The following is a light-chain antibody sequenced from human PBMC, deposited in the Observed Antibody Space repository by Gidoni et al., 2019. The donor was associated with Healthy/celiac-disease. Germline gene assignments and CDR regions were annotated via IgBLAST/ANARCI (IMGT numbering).Light chain of an antibody. CDR1: QSIGSN. CDR2: GAS. V-gene: IGKV3-15*01. Sequence: EIVMTQSPATLSVSPGERATLSCRASQSIGSNLAWYQQKPGQAPRLLIYGASTRATGIPARFSGSGSGTEFTLTISSLQSEDFAVYYCQQYNNWPPDPFGPGTKVDIK. J-gene: IGKJ3*01. CDR3: QQYNNWPPDP.